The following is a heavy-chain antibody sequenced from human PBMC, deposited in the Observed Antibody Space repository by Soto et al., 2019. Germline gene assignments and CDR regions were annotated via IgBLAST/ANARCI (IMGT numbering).Heavy chain of an antibody. J-gene: IGHJ4*02. D-gene: IGHD3-10*01. CDR1: GFTFNTYS. V-gene: IGHV3-48*01. CDR3: ARGVHGSGAYYPQPFDY. Sequence: GGSLRLSCVASGFTFNTYSMNWVRQAPGKGLEWLSYINGGGSTIYYADSVKGRFTISRDNAKNSLYLQMNSLRAEDTAVYYCARGVHGSGAYYPQPFDYWDQGTLVTVSS. CDR2: INGGGSTI.